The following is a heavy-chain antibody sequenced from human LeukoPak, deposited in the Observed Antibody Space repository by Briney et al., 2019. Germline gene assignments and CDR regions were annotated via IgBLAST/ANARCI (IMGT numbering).Heavy chain of an antibody. V-gene: IGHV3-7*01. Sequence: GGSLRLSCAASEFSFSNYWMSWVRQAPGKGLEWVASIKQDGSEKYYVDSVKGRFTISRDNAKNSLYLQMNYLRAEDTAVYYCARVGCSSTSCYISDAFDIWGQGTMVTVSS. J-gene: IGHJ3*02. CDR2: IKQDGSEK. CDR1: EFSFSNYW. D-gene: IGHD2-2*02. CDR3: ARVGCSSTSCYISDAFDI.